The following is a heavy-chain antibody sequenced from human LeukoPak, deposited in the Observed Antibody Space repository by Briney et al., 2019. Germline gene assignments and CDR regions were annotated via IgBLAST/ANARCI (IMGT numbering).Heavy chain of an antibody. CDR2: ISSSSSTI. CDR3: AREAGYDFWSGYYLDAFDI. V-gene: IGHV3-48*02. D-gene: IGHD3-3*01. J-gene: IGHJ3*02. Sequence: PGGSLRLSCAASGFIFSDHYLDWVRQAPGKGLKWVSYISSSSSTIYYADSVKGRFTISRDNAKNSLYLQMNSLRDEDTAVYYCAREAGYDFWSGYYLDAFDIWGQGTMVTVSS. CDR1: GFIFSDHY.